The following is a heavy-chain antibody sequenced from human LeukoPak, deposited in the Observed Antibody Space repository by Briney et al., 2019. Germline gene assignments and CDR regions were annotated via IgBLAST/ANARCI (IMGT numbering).Heavy chain of an antibody. V-gene: IGHV1-69*13. CDR2: IIPIFGTA. Sequence: SVKVSCKASGGTFSSYAISWVRQAPGQGLEWMGGIIPIFGTANYAQKFQGRVTITADESTSTAYMELSSLRSEDTAVYYCASSGGYYDSSGYYVAFDIWGQGTMVTVSS. J-gene: IGHJ3*02. CDR3: ASSGGYYDSSGYYVAFDI. CDR1: GGTFSSYA. D-gene: IGHD3-22*01.